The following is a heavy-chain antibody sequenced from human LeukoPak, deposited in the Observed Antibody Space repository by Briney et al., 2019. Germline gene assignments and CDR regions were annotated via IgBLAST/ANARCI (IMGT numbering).Heavy chain of an antibody. D-gene: IGHD3-10*01. CDR3: ARDRDYYKSGSHASTLDY. V-gene: IGHV4-34*01. J-gene: IGHJ4*02. Sequence: SETLSLTCAVYGGSFSAYYWSWIRQPPGKGLEWIGEINHGGSTNYNPSLKSRVTISADTSKNQFSLKLSSVTAADTAVYYCARDRDYYKSGSHASTLDYWGQGSLVTVSS. CDR2: INHGGST. CDR1: GGSFSAYY.